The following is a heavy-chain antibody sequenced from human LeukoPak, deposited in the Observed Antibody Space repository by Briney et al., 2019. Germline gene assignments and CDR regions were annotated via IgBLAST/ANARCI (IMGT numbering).Heavy chain of an antibody. Sequence: GASVKVSCKASGGTFSSYAISWVRQAPGQGLEWMGGIIPIFGTANYAQKFQGRVTMTRDTSTSTVYMELSSLRSEDTAVYYCARVGLIQLWHVFDYWGQGTLVTVSS. CDR1: GGTFSSYA. V-gene: IGHV1-69*05. CDR3: ARVGLIQLWHVFDY. J-gene: IGHJ4*02. CDR2: IIPIFGTA. D-gene: IGHD5-18*01.